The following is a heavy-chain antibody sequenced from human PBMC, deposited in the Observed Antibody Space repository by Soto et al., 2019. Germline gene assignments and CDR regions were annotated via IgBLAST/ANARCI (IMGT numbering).Heavy chain of an antibody. CDR3: ARLRWETENNWFDP. CDR1: GDSINSVDHY. D-gene: IGHD1-26*01. CDR2: IYHSGST. V-gene: IGHV4-30-4*01. J-gene: IGHJ5*02. Sequence: QVQLQESGPGLVRPSQTLSLTCTVSGDSINSVDHYWSWIRQPPGKGLEWMGYIYHSGSTHYNPSLNSRLTISIDTSPNRFSLNLTSVTAADTAVYFCARLRWETENNWFDPWGQGALVTVSS.